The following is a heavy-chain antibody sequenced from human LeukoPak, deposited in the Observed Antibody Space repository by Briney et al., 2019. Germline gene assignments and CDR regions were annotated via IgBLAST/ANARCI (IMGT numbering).Heavy chain of an antibody. CDR3: ARDSIVLMVYAMPNWFDP. Sequence: SVKVSCKASGGTFSSYAISWVRQAPGQGLEWMGRIIPILGIANYAQKLQGRVTMTTDTSTSTAYMELRSLRSDDTAVYYCARDSIVLMVYAMPNWFDPWGQGTLVTVSS. CDR1: GGTFSSYA. J-gene: IGHJ5*02. CDR2: IIPILGIA. D-gene: IGHD2-8*01. V-gene: IGHV1-69*04.